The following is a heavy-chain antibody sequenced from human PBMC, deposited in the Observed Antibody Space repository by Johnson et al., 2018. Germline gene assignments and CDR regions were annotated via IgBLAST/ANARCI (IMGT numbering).Heavy chain of an antibody. J-gene: IGHJ6*02. Sequence: QVQLVQSGGGLVKPGGSLRLSCAASGFTFSDYYMSWIRQAPGKGLEWVSYISSSGSTIYYADSVKGRFTISRDNAKNSLYLQMNSLRAEDTAVYYCARDRATIFGVVRPPYDYGMDVWGQGTTVTVSS. CDR3: ARDRATIFGVVRPPYDYGMDV. D-gene: IGHD3-3*01. CDR1: GFTFSDYY. CDR2: ISSSGSTI. V-gene: IGHV3-11*01.